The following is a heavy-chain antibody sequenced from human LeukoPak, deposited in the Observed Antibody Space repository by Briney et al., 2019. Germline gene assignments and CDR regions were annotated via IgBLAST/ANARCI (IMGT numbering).Heavy chain of an antibody. CDR2: ISGSGDST. Sequence: GGSLRLSCAASGFTFSSYAMSWVRQAPGKGLEWVSAISGSGDSTYYADSVKGRFTISRDNSKNTLYLQMNSLRAEDTAVYYCAKEGDSSSWYDLYDYWGQGTLVTVSS. CDR1: GFTFSSYA. J-gene: IGHJ4*02. D-gene: IGHD6-13*01. CDR3: AKEGDSSSWYDLYDY. V-gene: IGHV3-23*01.